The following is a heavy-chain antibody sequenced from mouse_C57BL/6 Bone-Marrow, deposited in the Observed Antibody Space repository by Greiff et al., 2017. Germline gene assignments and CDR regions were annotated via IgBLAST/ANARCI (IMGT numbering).Heavy chain of an antibody. Sequence: EVMLVESGGDLVKPGGSLKLSCAASGFTFSSYGMSWVRQTPDKRLEWVATISSGGSYTYYPDSVKGRFTISRDNAKNTLYLQISSLKSEDTAMYYCARHGGLRPLDYWGQGTTLTVSS. CDR2: ISSGGSYT. D-gene: IGHD2-4*01. CDR3: ARHGGLRPLDY. CDR1: GFTFSSYG. J-gene: IGHJ2*01. V-gene: IGHV5-6*01.